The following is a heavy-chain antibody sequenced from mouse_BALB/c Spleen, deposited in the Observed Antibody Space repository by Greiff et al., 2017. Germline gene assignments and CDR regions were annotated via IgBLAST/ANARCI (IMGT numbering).Heavy chain of an antibody. CDR1: GYTFTSYV. CDR2: INPYNDGT. D-gene: IGHD2-4*01. CDR3: ARDYDYDDGDFDY. J-gene: IGHJ2*01. Sequence: VQLKQSGPELVKPGASVKMSCKASGYTFTSYVMNWVKQKPGQGLEWIGYINPYNDGTKYNEKFKGKATLTSDKSSSTAYMELSSLTSEDSAVYYCARDYDYDDGDFDYWGQGTTLTVSS. V-gene: IGHV1-14*01.